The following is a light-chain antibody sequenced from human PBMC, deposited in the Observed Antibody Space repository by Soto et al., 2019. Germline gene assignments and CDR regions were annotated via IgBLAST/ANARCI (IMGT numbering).Light chain of an antibody. J-gene: IGLJ2*01. CDR2: EDI. CDR3: QAWDTNSVV. Sequence: SYELTQPPSVSVSPGQTASVTCSGDKLVDKYVSWYQQKPGQSPVMVMYEDIKRPSGITERFSRSNSGNTATLTITGTQAMDEADYYCQAWDTNSVVFGGGTKLTVL. V-gene: IGLV3-1*01. CDR1: KLVDKY.